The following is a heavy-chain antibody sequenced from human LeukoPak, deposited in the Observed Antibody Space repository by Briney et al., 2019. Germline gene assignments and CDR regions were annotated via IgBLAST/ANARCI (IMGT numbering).Heavy chain of an antibody. Sequence: SETLSLTCTVSGGSISSYYWSWIRQPPGKGLEWIGYIYYSGNTNYNPSLKSRITMSIDTSKNHFSLMLSSETAADTAVYYRARVGDGTFDIWGRGTMVIVSS. V-gene: IGHV4-59*01. D-gene: IGHD3-16*01. CDR3: ARVGDGTFDI. J-gene: IGHJ3*02. CDR2: IYYSGNT. CDR1: GGSISSYY.